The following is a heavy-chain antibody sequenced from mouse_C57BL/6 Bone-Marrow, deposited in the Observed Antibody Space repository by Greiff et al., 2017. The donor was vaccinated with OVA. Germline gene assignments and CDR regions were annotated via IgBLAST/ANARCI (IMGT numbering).Heavy chain of an antibody. CDR3: TGQLRLRSYYFDY. V-gene: IGHV5-9-1*02. D-gene: IGHD3-2*02. J-gene: IGHJ2*01. Sequence: EVKVVESGEGLVKPGGSLKLSCAASGFTFSSYAMSWVRQTPEKRLEWVAYISSGGDYIYYADTVKGRFTISRDNARNTLYLQMSSLKSEDTAMYYCTGQLRLRSYYFDYWGQGTTLTVSS. CDR1: GFTFSSYA. CDR2: ISSGGDYI.